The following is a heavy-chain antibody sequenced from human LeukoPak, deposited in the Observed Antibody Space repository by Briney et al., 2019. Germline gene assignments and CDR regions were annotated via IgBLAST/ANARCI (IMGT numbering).Heavy chain of an antibody. CDR2: IKQDGSEK. J-gene: IGHJ4*02. CDR3: ARDPWYSSSWYLALG. CDR1: GFTFSSYW. D-gene: IGHD6-13*01. V-gene: IGHV3-7*01. Sequence: PGGSLRLSCAASGFTFSSYWMSCVRQAPGKGREWGAHIKQDGSEKYYVDSVKGAYTLSRDNAKNSLYLQMNSLRAEDTAVYYCARDPWYSSSWYLALGWGQGTLVTVSS.